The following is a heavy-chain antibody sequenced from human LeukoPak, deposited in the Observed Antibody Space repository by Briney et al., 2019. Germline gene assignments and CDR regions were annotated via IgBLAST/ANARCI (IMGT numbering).Heavy chain of an antibody. CDR1: GFTFSSYG. D-gene: IGHD6-19*01. V-gene: IGHV3-30*18. CDR2: ISYDGGNK. CDR3: AKDKRYSSGWPRDAFDI. Sequence: GGSLRLSCAASGFTFSSYGMHWVRQAPGKGLEWVAVISYDGGNKYYADSVKGRFTISRDNSKNTLYLQMNSLRAEDTAVYYCAKDKRYSSGWPRDAFDIWGQGTMVTVSS. J-gene: IGHJ3*02.